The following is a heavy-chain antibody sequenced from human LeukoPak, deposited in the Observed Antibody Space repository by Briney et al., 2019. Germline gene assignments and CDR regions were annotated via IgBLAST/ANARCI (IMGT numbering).Heavy chain of an antibody. J-gene: IGHJ3*02. Sequence: ASVKVSCKASGYTFTSYGISWVRQAPGQGLEWMGWISAHNGNTKNAQKIQGRVTMTTDTSTSTAYMELRSLRSDDTAIYYCAREEGVVATLDAFDIWGQGTMVTVSS. CDR3: AREEGVVATLDAFDI. CDR2: ISAHNGNT. D-gene: IGHD3-22*01. V-gene: IGHV1-18*01. CDR1: GYTFTSYG.